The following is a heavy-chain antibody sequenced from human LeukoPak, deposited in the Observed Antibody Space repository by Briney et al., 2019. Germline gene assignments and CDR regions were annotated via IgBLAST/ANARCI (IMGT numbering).Heavy chain of an antibody. V-gene: IGHV1-46*01. D-gene: IGHD3-22*01. CDR1: GDTFTSYY. CDR2: INPSGGST. Sequence: GASVNVSCKASGDTFTSYYMHWVRQAAGQGLEWMGIINPSGGSTSYAQKFQGTVTMTRDTSTSRVYMELSSLRSEDTGVYYCARDFDSNFDYWGQGTLVTVSS. J-gene: IGHJ4*02. CDR3: ARDFDSNFDY.